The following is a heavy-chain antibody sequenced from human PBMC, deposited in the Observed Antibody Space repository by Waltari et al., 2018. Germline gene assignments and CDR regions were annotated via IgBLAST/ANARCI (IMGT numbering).Heavy chain of an antibody. CDR3: ARVGYSSGNDY. D-gene: IGHD6-19*01. J-gene: IGHJ4*02. V-gene: IGHV3-21*01. CDR1: GFTFIRYS. CDR2: ISSSSSYI. Sequence: EVPLVESGGGLAKPGGSLRLPCAVSGFTFIRYSMNRVRRAPGKGLEWVSSISSSSSYIYYAESVKGRFTISRDNAKNSLYLQMNSLRAEDTAVYYCARVGYSSGNDYWGQGTLVTVSS.